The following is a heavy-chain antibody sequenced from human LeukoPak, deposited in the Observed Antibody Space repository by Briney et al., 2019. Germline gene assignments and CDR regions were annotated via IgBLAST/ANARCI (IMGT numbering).Heavy chain of an antibody. CDR1: GFTFSSYS. CDR3: ARGIYDYVGRSYFDY. J-gene: IGHJ4*02. CDR2: ISSSSSYI. D-gene: IGHD3-16*01. Sequence: GGSLRLSCAASGFTFSSYSMNWVRQAPGKGLEWVSSISSSSSYIYYADSVKGRFTISRDNAKNSLYLQMNSLRAEDTAVYYYARGIYDYVGRSYFDYWGQGTLVTVSS. V-gene: IGHV3-21*01.